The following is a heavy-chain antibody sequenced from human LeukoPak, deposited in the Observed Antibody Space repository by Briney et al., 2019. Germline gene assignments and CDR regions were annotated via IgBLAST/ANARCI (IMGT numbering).Heavy chain of an antibody. J-gene: IGHJ5*02. D-gene: IGHD3-22*01. CDR1: GYTFTSYD. V-gene: IGHV1-8*01. CDR3: ARTHYYDSSGDNWFDP. Sequence: GASVKVSCKASGYTFTSYDINWVRQATGQGLGWMGWMNPNSGHTGYAQKFQGRVTMTRNTSITTAYMELSSLRSEDTAVYYCARTHYYDSSGDNWFDPWGQGTLVTVSS. CDR2: MNPNSGHT.